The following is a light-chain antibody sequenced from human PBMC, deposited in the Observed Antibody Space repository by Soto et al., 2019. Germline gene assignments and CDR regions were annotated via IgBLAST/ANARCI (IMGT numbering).Light chain of an antibody. CDR1: SSGVGGYTF. V-gene: IGLV2-8*01. CDR2: EVS. J-gene: IGLJ2*01. CDR3: SSYADSGNLVP. Sequence: QSVLTQPPSASESPGQSVTISCTGASSGVGGYTFVSWYQQFPGRAPKLLLYEVSKRPSGVPDRFSGSNSGNTAYLTVSGLQPDDEADYYCSSYADSGNLVPFGGGTKVTVL.